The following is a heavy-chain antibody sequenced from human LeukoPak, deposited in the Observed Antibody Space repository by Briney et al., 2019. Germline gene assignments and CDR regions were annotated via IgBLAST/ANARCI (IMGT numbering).Heavy chain of an antibody. CDR3: ARHGSVSSGALV. J-gene: IGHJ4*02. CDR1: GGSISSYY. CDR2: IYTSGST. V-gene: IGHV4-4*07. D-gene: IGHD3-22*01. Sequence: SETLSLTCTDSGGSISSYYWSWIWQPAGKGLEWIGRIYTSGSTNYNPSLKSRVTMSVDTSKNQFSLKLSSVTAADTAVYYCARHGSVSSGALVWGQGTLVTVSS.